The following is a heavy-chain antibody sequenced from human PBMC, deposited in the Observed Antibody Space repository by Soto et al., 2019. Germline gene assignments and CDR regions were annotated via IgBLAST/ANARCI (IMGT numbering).Heavy chain of an antibody. CDR3: ARGECSSNYCFTRWALDI. D-gene: IGHD2-2*01. V-gene: IGHV4-34*01. CDR2: INHSGST. CDR1: GGSFSGYY. J-gene: IGHJ3*02. Sequence: QVQLQQWGAGLLKPSETLSLTCAVYGGSFSGYYWPWIRQTPGKGLEWIGEINHSGSTNYKPSLKSRISMSADTSKKQFSLNLTSVTAADTAVYYCARGECSSNYCFTRWALDIWGQGTVVTVSS.